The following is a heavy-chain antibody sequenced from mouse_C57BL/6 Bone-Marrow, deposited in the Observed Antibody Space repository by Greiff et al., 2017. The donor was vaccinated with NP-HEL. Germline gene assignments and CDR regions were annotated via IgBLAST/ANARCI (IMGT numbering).Heavy chain of an antibody. CDR2: IDPSDSYT. D-gene: IGHD1-1*01. J-gene: IGHJ4*01. V-gene: IGHV1-59*01. Sequence: QVQLQQPGAELVRPGTSVKLSCKASGYTFTSYWMHWVKQRPGQGLEWIGVIDPSDSYTNYTQKFKGKATLPVDTSSSTAYMQLSSLTSEDSAVYYCARGSYYGSSYGAMDYWGQGTSVTVSS. CDR3: ARGSYYGSSYGAMDY. CDR1: GYTFTSYW.